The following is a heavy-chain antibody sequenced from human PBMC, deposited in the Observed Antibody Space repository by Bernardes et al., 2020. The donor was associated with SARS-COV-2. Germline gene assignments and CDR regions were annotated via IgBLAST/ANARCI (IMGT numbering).Heavy chain of an antibody. D-gene: IGHD5-18*01. J-gene: IGHJ6*02. CDR2: ISGSGGST. V-gene: IGHV3-23*01. Sequence: GSLRLSCAASGFTFSSYAMSWVRQAPGKGLEWVSAISGSGGSTYYADSVKGRFTISRDNSKNTLYLQMNSLRAEDTAVYYCAKDIWIQLWLRWEDGMDVWGQGTTITVSS. CDR1: GFTFSSYA. CDR3: AKDIWIQLWLRWEDGMDV.